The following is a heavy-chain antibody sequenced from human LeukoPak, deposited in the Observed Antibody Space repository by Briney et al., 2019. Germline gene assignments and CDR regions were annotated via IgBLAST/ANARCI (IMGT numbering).Heavy chain of an antibody. Sequence: GASVKVSCKASGYTFTGYYIHWVRQAPGQGLEWMGWINPNNGGTNYVQKFQDRVTMTRDTSISTAYMELSRLRSDDTAVYYCARDQNYYDSSGYYGIDCWGQGPLVTVSS. D-gene: IGHD3-22*01. J-gene: IGHJ4*02. CDR2: INPNNGGT. CDR3: ARDQNYYDSSGYYGIDC. V-gene: IGHV1-2*02. CDR1: GYTFTGYY.